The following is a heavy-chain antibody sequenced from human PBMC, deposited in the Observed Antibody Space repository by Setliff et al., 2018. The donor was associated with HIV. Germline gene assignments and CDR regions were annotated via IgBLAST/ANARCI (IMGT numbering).Heavy chain of an antibody. D-gene: IGHD3-3*01. CDR3: ARSIVPVASGYYYFEY. CDR2: IAYTGSG. CDR1: GGSFSAYY. V-gene: IGHV4-34*01. J-gene: IGHJ4*02. Sequence: SETLSLTCAVYGGSFSAYYWGWIRQPPGKGLEWIGSIAYTGSGYYNSSLKSRVTISVDTSKNQFSLRLSSVAAGDTAVYYCARSIVPVASGYYYFEYWGQGALVTVSS.